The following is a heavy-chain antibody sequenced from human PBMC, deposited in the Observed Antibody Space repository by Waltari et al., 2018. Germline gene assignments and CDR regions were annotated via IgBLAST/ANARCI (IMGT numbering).Heavy chain of an antibody. J-gene: IGHJ6*03. D-gene: IGHD2-15*01. CDR1: GYTFTSYG. Sequence: QVQLVQSGAEVKKPGASVKVSCKASGYTFTSYGISWVRQAPGQGLEWLGWISAYNGNTNYAQKLQGRVTMTTDASTGTTYMELRSLRSEDTAVYYCARDWYCSGGSGRHYYYYYMDGWGKGTTVTVSS. CDR3: ARDWYCSGGSGRHYYYYYMDG. V-gene: IGHV1-18*01. CDR2: ISAYNGNT.